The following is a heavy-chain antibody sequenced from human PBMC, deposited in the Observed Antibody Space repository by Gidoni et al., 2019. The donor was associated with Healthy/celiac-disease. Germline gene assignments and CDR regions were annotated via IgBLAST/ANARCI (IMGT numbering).Heavy chain of an antibody. CDR3: ANIVL. V-gene: IGHV3-30*04. J-gene: IGHJ4*02. Sequence: QVQLVESGGGVVQPGRSLRLSCAASGFTFSSYAMHWVRQAPGKGLEWVAVISYDGSNKYYADSVKGRFTISRDNSKNTLYLQMNSLRAEDTAVYYCANIVLWGQGTLVTVSS. D-gene: IGHD2-15*01. CDR2: ISYDGSNK. CDR1: GFTFSSYA.